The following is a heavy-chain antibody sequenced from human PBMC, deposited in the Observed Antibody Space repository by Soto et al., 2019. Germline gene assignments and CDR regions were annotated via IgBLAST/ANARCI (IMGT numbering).Heavy chain of an antibody. Sequence: QVQLVQSGAEVKKPGASVKVSCKASGYTFTGYYMHWVRQAPGQGLEWMGWINPNSGGTNYAQKFQGRVTMTRDTSISTAYMELSRLRSDDTAVYYCARELGYYGSGSTYGMDVWGQGTTVTGSS. D-gene: IGHD3-10*01. J-gene: IGHJ6*02. V-gene: IGHV1-2*02. CDR3: ARELGYYGSGSTYGMDV. CDR1: GYTFTGYY. CDR2: INPNSGGT.